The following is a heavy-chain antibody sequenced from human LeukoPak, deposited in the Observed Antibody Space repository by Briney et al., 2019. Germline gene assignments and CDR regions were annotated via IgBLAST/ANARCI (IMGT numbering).Heavy chain of an antibody. J-gene: IGHJ4*02. CDR3: ARVGYSSEADY. CDR1: GGSLSSYY. Sequence: PSETLSLTCTVSGGSLSSYYWSWIRHPPGKGLEWIGYVYYSETNYNPSLKSRVTISLDMSKNQFSLKLSSVTAADTAVYYCARVGYSSEADYWGQGTLVTVSS. CDR2: VYYSET. D-gene: IGHD6-19*01. V-gene: IGHV4-59*01.